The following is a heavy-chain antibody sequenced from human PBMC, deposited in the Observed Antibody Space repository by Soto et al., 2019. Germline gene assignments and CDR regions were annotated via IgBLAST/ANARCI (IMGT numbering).Heavy chain of an antibody. J-gene: IGHJ4*02. Sequence: ASVKVSCKASGYTFTSYAMHWVRQAPGQRLEWMGWINAGNGNTKYSQKFQGRVTITRDTSASTAYMELSSLRSEDTAVYYCARSYASSSWLDYWGQGTLVTVSS. CDR1: GYTFTSYA. CDR3: ARSYASSSWLDY. V-gene: IGHV1-3*01. D-gene: IGHD6-13*01. CDR2: INAGNGNT.